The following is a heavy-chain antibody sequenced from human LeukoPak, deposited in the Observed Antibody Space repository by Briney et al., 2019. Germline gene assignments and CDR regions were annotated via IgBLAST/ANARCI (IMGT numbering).Heavy chain of an antibody. J-gene: IGHJ6*03. CDR2: ISSNGGST. D-gene: IGHD2-2*01. V-gene: IGHV3-64*01. Sequence: PGGSLRLSCAASGFTFSSYAMHWVRQAPGKGLEYVSAISSNGGSTYYANSVKGRFTISRDNSKNTLYLQMGSLRAEDMAVYYCARALPHSTHYYYYYMDVWGKGTTVTVSS. CDR1: GFTFSSYA. CDR3: ARALPHSTHYYYYYMDV.